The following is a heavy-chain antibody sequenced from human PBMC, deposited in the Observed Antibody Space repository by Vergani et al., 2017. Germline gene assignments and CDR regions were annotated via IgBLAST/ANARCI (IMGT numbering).Heavy chain of an antibody. V-gene: IGHV4-39*01. Sequence: QLQLQESGPGLVKPSETLSLNCTVSGGSISSSRDYWGWIRQSPGKGLEWIGSVYNSGNTYYNQSLQSRVTISVDTSKNQFSLKVASVTAAETARYYCARVSSLGYWGKGTLVTVSS. CDR1: GGSISSSRDY. CDR2: VYNSGNT. D-gene: IGHD3-10*01. CDR3: ARVSSLGY. J-gene: IGHJ4*02.